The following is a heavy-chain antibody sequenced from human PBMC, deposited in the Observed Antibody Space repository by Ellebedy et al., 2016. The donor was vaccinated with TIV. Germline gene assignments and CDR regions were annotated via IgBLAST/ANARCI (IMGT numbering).Heavy chain of an antibody. J-gene: IGHJ3*02. CDR2: LYSGGAT. V-gene: IGHV3-53*01. D-gene: IGHD1-1*01. Sequence: GGSLRLXCAVSGFTVTSNDMSWVRKPPGKGLECVSLLYSGGATYYAKSVEGRFTITSDRSKRTLYLQMSGLGAEDTAMYYCVTKHDAAFHIWGQGTMVTVSS. CDR1: GFTVTSND. CDR3: VTKHDAAFHI.